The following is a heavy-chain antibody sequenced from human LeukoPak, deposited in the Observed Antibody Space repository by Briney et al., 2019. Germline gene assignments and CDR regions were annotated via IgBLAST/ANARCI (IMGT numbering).Heavy chain of an antibody. V-gene: IGHV1-18*01. CDR1: GDTFKNYH. J-gene: IGHJ5*02. CDR3: ARVTVVTRSPLSWGPKKIGQEVNWVDP. D-gene: IGHD2-15*01. CDR2: ISAYDRNT. Sequence: PGASVKVSCKVFGDTFKNYHISWVRQAPGEGLEWMGWISAYDRNTNYAQQFRGRVTMTTDTSTSTAYMELASLRSDDTAVYYCARVTVVTRSPLSWGPKKIGQEVNWVDPWGQGTLVIVSS.